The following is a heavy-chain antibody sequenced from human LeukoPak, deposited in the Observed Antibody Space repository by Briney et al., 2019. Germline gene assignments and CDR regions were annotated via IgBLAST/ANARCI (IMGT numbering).Heavy chain of an antibody. CDR2: MNSTSGNT. Sequence: ASVKVFCKASGYTFTSYDINWGRQATGQGLEWRGWMNSTSGNTGYAQKFKGRVTMTRNSAIPTAYMELSSLRSEDTAVYYCARRHGRCSDGSCYDPDYWGQGTLVTVSS. CDR3: ARRHGRCSDGSCYDPDY. CDR1: GYTFTSYD. D-gene: IGHD2-15*01. V-gene: IGHV1-8*01. J-gene: IGHJ4*02.